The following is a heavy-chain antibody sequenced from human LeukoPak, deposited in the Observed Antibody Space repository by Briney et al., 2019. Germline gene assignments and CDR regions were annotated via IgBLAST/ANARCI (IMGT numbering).Heavy chain of an antibody. Sequence: ASETLSLTCTVSGGSISSYYWSWIRQPPGKGLEWIGYIYYSGSTNYNPSLKSRVTISVDTSKNQFSLKLSSVTAADTAVYYCASGISEGAFDIWGQGTMVTVSS. CDR1: GGSISSYY. J-gene: IGHJ3*02. D-gene: IGHD1-1*01. V-gene: IGHV4-59*01. CDR3: ASGISEGAFDI. CDR2: IYYSGST.